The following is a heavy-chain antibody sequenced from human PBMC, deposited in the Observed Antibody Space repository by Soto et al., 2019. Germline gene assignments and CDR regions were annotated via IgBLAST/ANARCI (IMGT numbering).Heavy chain of an antibody. J-gene: IGHJ6*02. D-gene: IGHD3-10*01. CDR3: ARERELWFGEYQGYYYGMDV. Sequence: QVQLQQSGPGLVKPSQTLSLTCAISGDSVSSNSAAWNWIRQSPSRGLEWLGRTYYRSKWYNDYAVSVKSRITINPDTSKNQFSLQLNSVTPEDTAVYYCARERELWFGEYQGYYYGMDVWGQGTTVTVSS. CDR1: GDSVSSNSAA. CDR2: TYYRSKWYN. V-gene: IGHV6-1*01.